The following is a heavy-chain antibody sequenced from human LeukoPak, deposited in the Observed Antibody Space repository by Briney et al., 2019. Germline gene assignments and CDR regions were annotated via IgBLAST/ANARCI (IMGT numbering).Heavy chain of an antibody. J-gene: IGHJ3*02. CDR1: GGSISSSSYY. D-gene: IGHD3-10*01. CDR2: IYYSGST. V-gene: IGHV4-39*01. CDR3: ARLAGPRGAFDI. Sequence: TSETLSLTCTVSGGSISSSSYYWGWIRQPPGKGLEWIGSIYYSGSTYYNPSLKSRVTISVDTSKNQFSLKLSSVTAADTAVYYCARLAGPRGAFDIWGQGTMVTVSS.